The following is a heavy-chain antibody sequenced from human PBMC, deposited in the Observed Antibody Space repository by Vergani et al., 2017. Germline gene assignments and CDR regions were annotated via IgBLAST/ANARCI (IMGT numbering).Heavy chain of an antibody. J-gene: IGHJ5*02. V-gene: IGHV4-61*02. CDR3: ARGGGCSGGSCYRGWFDP. CDR2: IYTSGST. D-gene: IGHD2-15*01. CDR1: GGSISSGSYY. Sequence: QVQLQESGPGLVKPSQTLSLTCTVSGGSISSGSYYWSWIRQPAGKGLEWIGRIYTSGSTNYNPSLKSRVTISVDTSKNQFSLKLSSVTAADTAVYYCARGGGCSGGSCYRGWFDPWGQGTLVTVSS.